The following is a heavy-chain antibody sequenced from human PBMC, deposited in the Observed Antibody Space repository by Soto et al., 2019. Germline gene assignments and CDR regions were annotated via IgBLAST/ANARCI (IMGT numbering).Heavy chain of an antibody. CDR2: IYYSGST. D-gene: IGHD1-20*01. Sequence: QVQLQESGPGLVKPSETLSLTCTVSGGSISCYYWSWIRQPPGKGLEWIGYIYYSGSTNYNPSLKSRVTISVDTSKNQFSLKLSSVTAADTAVYYCARPTYNSGSPFDYWGQGTLVTVSS. CDR1: GGSISCYY. CDR3: ARPTYNSGSPFDY. V-gene: IGHV4-59*01. J-gene: IGHJ4*02.